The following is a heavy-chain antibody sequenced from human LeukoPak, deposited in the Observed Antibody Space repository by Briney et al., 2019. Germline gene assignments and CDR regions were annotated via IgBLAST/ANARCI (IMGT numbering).Heavy chain of an antibody. CDR2: ISSSSSYI. CDR1: GFTFSSYS. V-gene: IGHV3-21*01. Sequence: GGSRRLSCAASGFTFSSYSMNWVRQAPGKGLEWVSSISSSSSYIYYADSVKGRFTISRDNAKNSLYLQMNSLRAEDTAVYYCASGGYSYGYDGLFDYWGQGTLVTVSS. D-gene: IGHD5-18*01. J-gene: IGHJ4*02. CDR3: ASGGYSYGYDGLFDY.